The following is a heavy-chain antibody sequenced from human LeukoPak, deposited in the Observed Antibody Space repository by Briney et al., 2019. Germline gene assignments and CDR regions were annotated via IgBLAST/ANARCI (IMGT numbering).Heavy chain of an antibody. V-gene: IGHV3-66*04. CDR3: ARQLFISTSFYYIFGF. Sequence: PGGSLRLSCAASGFTVSSNYISWVRQAPGKGLEWVSVIHSDGSTYYADSVKDRFTISRDNSRNTLYLQMNSLRAEDTAVYYCARQLFISTSFYYIFGFWGQGTLVTVSS. CDR2: IHSDGST. D-gene: IGHD2/OR15-2a*01. J-gene: IGHJ4*02. CDR1: GFTVSSNY.